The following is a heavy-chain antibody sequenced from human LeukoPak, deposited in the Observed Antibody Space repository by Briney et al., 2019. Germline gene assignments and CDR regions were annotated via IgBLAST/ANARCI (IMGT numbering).Heavy chain of an antibody. J-gene: IGHJ4*02. V-gene: IGHV4-61*02. CDR3: AREYDY. CDR1: GGFITSSTYY. CDR2: IYTSGTT. Sequence: SQTLSLTCTVSGGFITSSTYYWSWVRQPAGKGLEWIGRIYTSGTTNYNPSLKSRVTISIDTSKNQFSLKLTSVTAADTAVYYCAREYDYWGQGTLVTVSS.